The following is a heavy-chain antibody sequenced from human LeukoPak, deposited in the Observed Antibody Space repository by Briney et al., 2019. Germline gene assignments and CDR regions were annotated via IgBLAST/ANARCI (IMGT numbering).Heavy chain of an antibody. CDR2: IYYSGST. V-gene: IGHV4-39*07. CDR1: GGPISSSSYY. J-gene: IGHJ4*02. Sequence: SETLSLTCTVSGGPISSSSYYWGWIRQPPGKGLEWIGSIYYSGSTYYNPSLKSRVTISVDTSKNQFSLKLSSVTAADTAVYYCAREGASMDSSGYYYYYFDYWGQGTLVTVSS. CDR3: AREGASMDSSGYYYYYFDY. D-gene: IGHD3-22*01.